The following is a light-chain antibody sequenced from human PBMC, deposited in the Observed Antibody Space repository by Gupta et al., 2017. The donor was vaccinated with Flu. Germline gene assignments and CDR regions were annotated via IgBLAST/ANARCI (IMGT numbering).Light chain of an antibody. V-gene: IGKV3-15*01. Sequence: EIVMTQSPVTLSVSPGERATLSCRASQSVSSNLAWYQQKPGQAPRLLIFGASTRATGIPARFSGSGSGTEFTLTITSLQSEDLAFYYCQQYNDWPRTFGLGTKVEI. CDR3: QQYNDWPRT. CDR1: QSVSSN. J-gene: IGKJ1*01. CDR2: GAS.